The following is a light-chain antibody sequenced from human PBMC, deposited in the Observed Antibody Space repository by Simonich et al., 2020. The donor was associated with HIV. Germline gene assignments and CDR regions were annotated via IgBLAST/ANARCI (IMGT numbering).Light chain of an antibody. J-gene: IGKJ1*01. CDR3: QQYNDWPPWT. Sequence: EIVMTQSPATLSVSPGERATLSCSASQSVSSNLAWYQQKPVQAPRLLIYGASTRATGIPARFSGSGSGTEFTLTISSMQSEDFAVYYCQQYNDWPPWTFGQGTKVEIK. V-gene: IGKV3-15*01. CDR1: QSVSSN. CDR2: GAS.